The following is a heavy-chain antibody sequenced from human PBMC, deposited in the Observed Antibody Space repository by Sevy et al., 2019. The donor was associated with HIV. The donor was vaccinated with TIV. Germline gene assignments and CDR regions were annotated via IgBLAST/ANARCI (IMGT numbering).Heavy chain of an antibody. D-gene: IGHD3-22*01. V-gene: IGHV3-30*03. CDR2: MSYDGNNK. CDR3: ARDLIAFAMYYDDVSGYPSDY. Sequence: GGSLRLSCAASGFSFKTFGMHWVRQAPGKGLEWVAVMSYDGNNKYYTKSVKGRFTISRDNAKNTLFLGMISLRAKDTAVYFCARDLIAFAMYYDDVSGYPSDYWGQGTQVTVSS. CDR1: GFSFKTFG. J-gene: IGHJ4*02.